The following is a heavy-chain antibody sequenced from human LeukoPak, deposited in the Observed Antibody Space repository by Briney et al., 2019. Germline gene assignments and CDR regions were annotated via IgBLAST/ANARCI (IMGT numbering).Heavy chain of an antibody. J-gene: IGHJ4*02. CDR2: ISGSSSHI. CDR1: GFTFSTYN. D-gene: IGHD6-19*01. Sequence: PGGSLRLSCAASGFTFSTYNMNWVRQAPGKGLEWVSSISGSSSHIYYADSVKGRFTISRDNAKNSLYLQMNSLRVEDTAVYYCARGLAVAASYYFDYWGQGTLVTVSS. CDR3: ARGLAVAASYYFDY. V-gene: IGHV3-21*01.